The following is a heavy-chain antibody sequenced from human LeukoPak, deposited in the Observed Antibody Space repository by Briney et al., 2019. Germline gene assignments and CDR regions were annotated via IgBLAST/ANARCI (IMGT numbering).Heavy chain of an antibody. Sequence: GGSLRLSCAASGFTFGSYAMSWARQIPGKSLEWVSIVSNGGVTTYYADSVRGRFTISRDNSRNMLYLQMSSLRAEDTAVYYCVKLSSGSGSRFAFDSWGQGTLVTVSS. J-gene: IGHJ4*02. CDR3: VKLSSGSGSRFAFDS. CDR1: GFTFGSYA. D-gene: IGHD6-19*01. CDR2: VSNGGVTT. V-gene: IGHV3-23*03.